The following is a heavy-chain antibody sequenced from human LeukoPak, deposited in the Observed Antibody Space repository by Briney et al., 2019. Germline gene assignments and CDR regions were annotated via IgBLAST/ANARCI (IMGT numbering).Heavy chain of an antibody. CDR3: AKDFGITMIVVVISHFDY. J-gene: IGHJ4*02. V-gene: IGHV3-23*01. CDR1: GFTFSSYA. Sequence: GGSLRLSCAASGFTFSSYAMRWVRQAPGKGLEWVSAISGSGGSTYYADSVKGRFTISRDNSKNTLYLQMNSLRAEDTAVYYCAKDFGITMIVVVISHFDYWGQGTLVTVSS. CDR2: ISGSGGST. D-gene: IGHD3-22*01.